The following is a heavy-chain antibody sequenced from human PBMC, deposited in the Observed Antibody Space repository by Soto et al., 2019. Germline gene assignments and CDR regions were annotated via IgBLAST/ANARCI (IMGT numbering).Heavy chain of an antibody. J-gene: IGHJ5*02. V-gene: IGHV1-3*01. CDR1: GCTFTRYG. CDR2: INAANGDT. D-gene: IGHD6-13*01. CDR3: VRRHVSATGIDWFDP. Sequence: ASVKVSCKASGCTFTRYGIHWVRQAPGQRLEWMGWINAANGDTKYSPKFQGRVTITRDTSASTAYMELSSLRSEDTAVYYCVRRHVSATGIDWFDPWGQGTQVTVSS.